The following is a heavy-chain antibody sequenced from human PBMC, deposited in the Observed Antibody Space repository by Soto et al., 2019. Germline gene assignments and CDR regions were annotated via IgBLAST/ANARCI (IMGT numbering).Heavy chain of an antibody. CDR1: GFTFSTYG. Sequence: QVQLVESGGGEVQPGRSLTISCAASGFTFSTYGMHWVRQTPGKGLEWVAVISYDGTNKFYSDSVKGRFTISRDNFKNTLTLQMNSLSADDTAVYSCAKDLQSYGDYDYYCY. CDR2: ISYDGTNK. D-gene: IGHD2-21*02. J-gene: IGHJ6*03. V-gene: IGHV3-30*18. CDR3: AKDLQSYGDYDYYCY.